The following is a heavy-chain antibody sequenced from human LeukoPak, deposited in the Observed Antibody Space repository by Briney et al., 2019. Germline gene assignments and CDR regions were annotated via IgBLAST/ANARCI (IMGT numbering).Heavy chain of an antibody. CDR2: IYTSGST. D-gene: IGHD3-10*01. V-gene: IGHV4-4*07. CDR1: GGSISSYY. J-gene: IGHJ4*02. Sequence: PSETLSLTCTVSGGSISSYYWSWIRQPAGKGLEWIGRIYTSGSTNYNPSLKSRVTMSVDTSKNQFSLKLSSVTAADTAVYYCARDLQDGLGSYYVDYWGQGTLVTVSS. CDR3: ARDLQDGLGSYYVDY.